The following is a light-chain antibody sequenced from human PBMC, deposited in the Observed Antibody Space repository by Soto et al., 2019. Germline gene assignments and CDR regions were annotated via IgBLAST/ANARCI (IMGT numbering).Light chain of an antibody. Sequence: EIHLTHSPSFLAASVGDRVTITCRASQCTSSYLACFQQKPGRAPKLLIYGASTLQSGVPARFSGSGSGTDFTLTISNLQPEDFATYYCQQLNAYPLTFGQGTRLEIK. CDR2: GAS. CDR3: QQLNAYPLT. J-gene: IGKJ5*01. CDR1: QCTSSY. V-gene: IGKV1-9*01.